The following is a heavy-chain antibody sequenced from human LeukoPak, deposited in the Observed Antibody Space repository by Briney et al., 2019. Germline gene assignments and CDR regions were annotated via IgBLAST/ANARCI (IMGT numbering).Heavy chain of an antibody. J-gene: IGHJ4*02. V-gene: IGHV3-30*02. D-gene: IGHD6-19*01. CDR3: ASGSGWYVY. Sequence: GGSLRLSCAASGFTLSNYGIHWVRQAPGKGLDWVAFMRYDGSTTYYADSVKGRFIISRDNSKNTLYLQMNSLRAEDTAVYYCASGSGWYVYWGQGTLVTVSS. CDR1: GFTLSNYG. CDR2: MRYDGSTT.